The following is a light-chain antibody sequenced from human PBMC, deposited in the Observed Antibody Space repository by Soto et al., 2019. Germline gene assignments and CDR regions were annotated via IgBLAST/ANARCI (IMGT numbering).Light chain of an antibody. V-gene: IGLV2-14*03. CDR2: DVS. CDR3: SSYTSSSTLVV. CDR1: SSDIGGYNY. Sequence: QSALTQPASVSGSPGQSITVSCTGTSSDIGGYNYVSWYQQYPGEAPKVIIYDVSDRPSGVSNRFSGSKSGNTASLTISGLHTEDEADYYCSSYTSSSTLVVFGTGTKLTVL. J-gene: IGLJ1*01.